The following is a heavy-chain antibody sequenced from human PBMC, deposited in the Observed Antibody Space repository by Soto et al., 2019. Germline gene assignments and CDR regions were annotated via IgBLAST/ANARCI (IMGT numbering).Heavy chain of an antibody. J-gene: IGHJ4*02. V-gene: IGHV3-74*03. CDR3: ARDSDTYGYSKAHY. CDR1: GFTFSTFW. D-gene: IGHD5-18*01. CDR2: INGDGSST. Sequence: EVQLVESGGGLVQPGGSLRLSCVASGFTFSTFWMHCVRQVPGKGLVWVSRINGDGSSTTYADSVKGRFTISRDNAKKTLYLQMNSLRGEDTATYYCARDSDTYGYSKAHYWGQGTLVSVSS.